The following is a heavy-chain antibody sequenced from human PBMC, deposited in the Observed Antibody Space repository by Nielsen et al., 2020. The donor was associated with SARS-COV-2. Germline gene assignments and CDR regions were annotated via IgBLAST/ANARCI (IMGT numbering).Heavy chain of an antibody. CDR3: ARRIAAAGGAYWFDP. J-gene: IGHJ5*02. CDR2: IYYSGST. Sequence: RQAPGKGLEWIGYIYYSGSTNYNPSLKSRVTISVDTSKNQFSLKLSSVTAADTAVYYCARRIAAAGGAYWFDPWGQGTLVTVSS. V-gene: IGHV4-59*01. D-gene: IGHD6-13*01.